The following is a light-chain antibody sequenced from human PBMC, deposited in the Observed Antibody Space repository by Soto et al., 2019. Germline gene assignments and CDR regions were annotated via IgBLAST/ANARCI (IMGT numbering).Light chain of an antibody. V-gene: IGKV3-11*01. CDR2: DAS. CDR1: QSLSSY. Sequence: IILTQSPATLSLPPRDPATLSCRASQSLSSYLAWYQQKPGQAPRLLIYDASNRATGIPARFSGSGSGTDFTLTISSLEPEDFAVYYCQQRSNWPITFGQGTRLEI. CDR3: QQRSNWPIT. J-gene: IGKJ5*01.